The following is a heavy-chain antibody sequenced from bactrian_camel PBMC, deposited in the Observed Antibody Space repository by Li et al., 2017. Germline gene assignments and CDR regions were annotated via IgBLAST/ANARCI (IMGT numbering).Heavy chain of an antibody. V-gene: IGHV3S40*01. CDR3: AAFCSGGYWSFKY. J-gene: IGHJ4*01. CDR1: GITFSRHD. D-gene: IGHD2*01. CDR2: ITSLPSLFRAA. Sequence: VQLVESGEGLVQPGESLRLSCVASGITFSRHDMSWVRQAPGKEVEWVAGITSLPSLFRAASYADSVKGRFNISQDSAKHTVHLQMNSLKPEDTAMYYCAAFCSGGYWSFKYWGQGTQVTVS.